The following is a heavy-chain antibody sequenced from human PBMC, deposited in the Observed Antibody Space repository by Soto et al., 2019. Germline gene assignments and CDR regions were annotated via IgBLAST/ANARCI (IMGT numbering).Heavy chain of an antibody. CDR2: ISGSGGST. Sequence: PGGSLRLSCAASGFTFSSYAMSWVRQAPGKGLEWVSAISGSGGSTYYADSVKGRFTISRDNSKNTLYLQMNSLRAEDTAVYYCAKMACSGGSCYVRTRFWFDPWGQGTLVTVSS. J-gene: IGHJ5*02. V-gene: IGHV3-23*01. CDR3: AKMACSGGSCYVRTRFWFDP. CDR1: GFTFSSYA. D-gene: IGHD2-15*01.